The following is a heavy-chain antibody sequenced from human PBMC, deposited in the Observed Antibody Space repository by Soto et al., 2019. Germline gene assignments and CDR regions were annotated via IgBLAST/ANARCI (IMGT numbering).Heavy chain of an antibody. J-gene: IGHJ6*02. V-gene: IGHV3-7*01. D-gene: IGHD3-3*01. CDR3: ARDSRFWSGYSNGMDV. Sequence: EVQLVESGGGLVQPGGSLRLSCAASGFTFSSYWMSWVRQAPGKGLEWVANIKQDGSEKYYVDSVKGRFTISRDNAKNSLYLQMNSLRAEDTAVYYCARDSRFWSGYSNGMDVWGQGTTVTVSS. CDR2: IKQDGSEK. CDR1: GFTFSSYW.